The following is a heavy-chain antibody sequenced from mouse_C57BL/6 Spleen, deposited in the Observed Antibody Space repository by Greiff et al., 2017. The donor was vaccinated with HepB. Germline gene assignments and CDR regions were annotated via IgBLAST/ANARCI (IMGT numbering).Heavy chain of an antibody. CDR2: ISDGGSYT. CDR1: GFTFSSYA. CDR3: ARDRGYGSSSWFAY. V-gene: IGHV5-4*01. Sequence: EVQGVESGGGLVKPGGSLKLSCAASGFTFSSYAMSWVRQTPEKRLEWVATISDGGSYTYYPDNVKGRFTISRDNAKNNLYLQMSHLKSEDTAMYYCARDRGYGSSSWFAYWGQGTLVTVSA. D-gene: IGHD1-1*01. J-gene: IGHJ3*01.